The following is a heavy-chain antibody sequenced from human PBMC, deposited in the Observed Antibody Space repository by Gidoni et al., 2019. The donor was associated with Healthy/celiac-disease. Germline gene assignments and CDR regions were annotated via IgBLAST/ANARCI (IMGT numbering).Heavy chain of an antibody. D-gene: IGHD6-13*01. CDR3: ARGSSSWYTDFDY. CDR1: GFTFSDYY. Sequence: QVQLVESGGGLVKPGGSLRLSCAASGFTFSDYYMSWIRQAPGKGLEWVSYISSSSSYTNYADSVKGRFTISRDNAKNSLYLQMNSLRAEDTAVYYCARGSSSWYTDFDYWGQGTLVTVSS. J-gene: IGHJ4*02. V-gene: IGHV3-11*05. CDR2: ISSSSSYT.